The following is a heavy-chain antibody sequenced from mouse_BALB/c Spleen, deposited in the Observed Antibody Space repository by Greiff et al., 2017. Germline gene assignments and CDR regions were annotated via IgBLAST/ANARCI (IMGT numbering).Heavy chain of an antibody. CDR3: ARKMRYFAY. CDR2: ISSGGSYT. D-gene: IGHD2-14*01. J-gene: IGHJ3*01. Sequence: EVQLVESGGDLVKPGGSLKLSCAASGFTFSSYGMSWVRQTPDKRLEWVATISSGGSYTYYPDSVKGRFTISRDNAKNTLYLQMSSLKSEDTAMYYCARKMRYFAYWGQGTLVTVSA. V-gene: IGHV5-6*01. CDR1: GFTFSSYG.